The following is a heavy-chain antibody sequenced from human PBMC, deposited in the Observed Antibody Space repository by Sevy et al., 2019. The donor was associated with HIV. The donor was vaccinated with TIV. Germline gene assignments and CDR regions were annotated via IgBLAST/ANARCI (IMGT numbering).Heavy chain of an antibody. Sequence: LRLSCAVSGFTFSNAWMNWVRQAPGTGLQWVGLIKSKIDGETTDYVAPVKGRFTISRDDSTNTLYLQMNSLKTEDTGVYYCATAPGYYDSAPFDYWGPGTLVTVSS. D-gene: IGHD3-22*01. J-gene: IGHJ4*02. CDR3: ATAPGYYDSAPFDY. V-gene: IGHV3-15*01. CDR1: GFTFSNAW. CDR2: IKSKIDGETT.